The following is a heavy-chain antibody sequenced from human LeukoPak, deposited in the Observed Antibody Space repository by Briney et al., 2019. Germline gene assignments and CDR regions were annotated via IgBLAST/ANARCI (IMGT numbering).Heavy chain of an antibody. CDR1: GYTFTDYY. J-gene: IGHJ4*02. CDR2: INPDSGDT. V-gene: IGHV1-2*02. D-gene: IGHD3-10*01. Sequence: ASVKVSCKASGYTFTDYYMHWLRQAPGRGPEWMGWINPDSGDTKSAQKFQGRVIMTRETSIRTAYMELSRLRPDDTAVYYCARDGSLDYWGQGTQVTVSS. CDR3: ARDGSLDY.